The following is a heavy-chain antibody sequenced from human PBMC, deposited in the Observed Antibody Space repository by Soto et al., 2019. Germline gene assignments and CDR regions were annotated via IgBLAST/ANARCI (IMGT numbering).Heavy chain of an antibody. CDR2: IIPIFGTA. Sequence: SVKVSCKASGGTFSSYAISWVRQAPGQGLEWMGGIIPIFGTANYAQKFQGRVTITADESASTAYMELSSLRSEDTAVYFCAKDRTLGELSDPYYFDYWGQGTLVTVSS. V-gene: IGHV1-69*13. CDR3: AKDRTLGELSDPYYFDY. CDR1: GGTFSSYA. D-gene: IGHD3-16*02. J-gene: IGHJ4*02.